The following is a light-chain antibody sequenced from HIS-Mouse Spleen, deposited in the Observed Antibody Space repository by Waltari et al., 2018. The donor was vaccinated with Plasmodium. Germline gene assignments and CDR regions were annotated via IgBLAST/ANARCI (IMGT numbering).Light chain of an antibody. CDR3: QQYGSSPYT. J-gene: IGKJ2*01. V-gene: IGKV3-20*01. CDR1: QSVSSSY. Sequence: EIVLTQSPGTLSLSPGERATLSCRASQSVSSSYLAWYQQKPGQAPRLLIYGASSRATDIPDRFSGSGSGTDFTLTISRLEPEDFAVYYCQQYGSSPYTFGQGTKLGIK. CDR2: GAS.